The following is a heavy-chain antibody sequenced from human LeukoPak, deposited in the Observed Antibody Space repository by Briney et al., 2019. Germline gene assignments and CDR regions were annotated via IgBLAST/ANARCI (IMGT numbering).Heavy chain of an antibody. CDR2: INVDGGET. CDR1: GFSIRSSW. V-gene: IGHV3-7*01. D-gene: IGHD7-27*01. J-gene: IGHJ4*02. CDR3: ARDPAWGAIDY. Sequence: QPGGSLRLSCAVSGFSIRSSWMAWVRQTPGKGLEWVAGINVDGGETKYVDSVKGRVTVSRDNSKNSLYLQMSSLRAEDTAVYYCARDPAWGAIDYWGQGTLVTVSS.